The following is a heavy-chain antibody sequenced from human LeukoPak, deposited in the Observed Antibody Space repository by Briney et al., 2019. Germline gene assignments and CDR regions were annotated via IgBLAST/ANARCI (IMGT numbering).Heavy chain of an antibody. J-gene: IGHJ4*02. V-gene: IGHV3-7*01. Sequence: GGSLRLSCAASGFTFSSYWMSWVRQAPGKGLEWVANIKQDGSEKYYVDSVKGRFTISRDNAKNSLYLQMNSLRAEDTAVSYCARRRSRCSSTSCSSTFDYWGQGTLVTVSS. CDR2: IKQDGSEK. CDR3: ARRRSRCSSTSCSSTFDY. D-gene: IGHD2-2*01. CDR1: GFTFSSYW.